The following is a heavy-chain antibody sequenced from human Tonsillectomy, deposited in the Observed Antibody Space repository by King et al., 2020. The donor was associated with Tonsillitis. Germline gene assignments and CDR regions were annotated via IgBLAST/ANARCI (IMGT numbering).Heavy chain of an antibody. V-gene: IGHV3-48*03. CDR2: ISRSGRTI. J-gene: IGHJ4*02. Sequence: VQLVESGGGLVQPGGSLRLSCAASGFTFSTFEMNLVRQAPGMGLEWVSYISRSGRTIYYADSVKGRCTISRDNAKNSLYLQMNSLRAEDTAVYYCASDSGFDYWGQGTLVTVSS. D-gene: IGHD2-15*01. CDR1: GFTFSTFE. CDR3: ASDSGFDY.